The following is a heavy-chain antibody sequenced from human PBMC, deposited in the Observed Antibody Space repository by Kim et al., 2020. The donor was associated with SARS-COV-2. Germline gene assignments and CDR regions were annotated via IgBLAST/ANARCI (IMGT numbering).Heavy chain of an antibody. CDR2: ISATGNYI. Sequence: GGSLRLSCAASGFLFTRHSFIWVRQAPGKALEWVSSISATGNYIYYADSVKGRCTISRDDASNSVYLQLTSLRAEDTAVYLCAREDSTYAWGHFEYWGPGTLVSVSS. D-gene: IGHD3-16*01. CDR3: AREDSTYAWGHFEY. J-gene: IGHJ4*02. V-gene: IGHV3-21*06. CDR1: GFLFTRHS.